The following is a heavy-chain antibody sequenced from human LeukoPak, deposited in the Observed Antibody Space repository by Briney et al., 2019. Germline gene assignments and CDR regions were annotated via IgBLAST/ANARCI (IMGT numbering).Heavy chain of an antibody. CDR2: ISYDGSNK. Sequence: GGSLRLSCAASGFTFSSYAMHWVRQAPGKGLEWVAVISYDGSNKYYADSVKGRFTISRDNSKNTLYLQMNSLRAEDTAVYYCAQLNWTDGRANGMDVWGKGTTVTVSS. D-gene: IGHD1-1*01. V-gene: IGHV3-30*04. CDR1: GFTFSSYA. CDR3: AQLNWTDGRANGMDV. J-gene: IGHJ6*04.